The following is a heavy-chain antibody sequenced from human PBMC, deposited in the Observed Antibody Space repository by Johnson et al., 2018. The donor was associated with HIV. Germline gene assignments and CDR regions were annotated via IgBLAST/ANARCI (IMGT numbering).Heavy chain of an antibody. J-gene: IGHJ3*02. D-gene: IGHD1-26*01. CDR2: IKQDGSEK. CDR1: GFTFSSYW. Sequence: EVQLVESGGGLVQPGGSLRLSCAASGFTFSSYWMSWVRQAPGKGLEWVANIKQDGSEKYYVDSVKGRFTISRDNAKNSLYLQMNSLRAEDTAVYYCARELGGELDAFDIWGQGTMVTVSS. V-gene: IGHV3-7*01. CDR3: ARELGGELDAFDI.